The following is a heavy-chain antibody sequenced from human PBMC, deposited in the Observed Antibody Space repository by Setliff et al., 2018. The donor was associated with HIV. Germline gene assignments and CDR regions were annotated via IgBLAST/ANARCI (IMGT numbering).Heavy chain of an antibody. Sequence: PGGSLSLSCATSGFTFSPYAIHGVRQAPGMGLEWVAMIWADEITKFYADSVKGRFTISRDNSKNTMYLQMYTLRVEDTAVYYCARDPPGSGFHLDYWCQGTPVTISS. D-gene: IGHD5-12*01. CDR3: ARDPPGSGFHLDY. V-gene: IGHV3-33*01. J-gene: IGHJ4*02. CDR1: GFTFSPYA. CDR2: IWADEITK.